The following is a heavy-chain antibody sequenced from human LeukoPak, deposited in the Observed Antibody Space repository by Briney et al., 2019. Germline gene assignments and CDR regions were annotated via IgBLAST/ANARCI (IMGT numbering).Heavy chain of an antibody. CDR2: IIPIFGTA. V-gene: IGHV1-69*05. Sequence: ASVKVSCKASGGTFSSYAISWVRQAPGQGLEWMGGIIPIFGTANYAQKFQGRVTITRDTSASTAYMELSSLRSEDTAVYYCARATDFWSGYYFDPWGQGTLVTVSS. CDR1: GGTFSSYA. CDR3: ARATDFWSGYYFDP. J-gene: IGHJ5*02. D-gene: IGHD3-3*01.